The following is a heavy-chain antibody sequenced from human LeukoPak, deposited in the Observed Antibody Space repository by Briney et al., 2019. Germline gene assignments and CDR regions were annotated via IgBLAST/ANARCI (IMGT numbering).Heavy chain of an antibody. CDR2: IYSGGST. J-gene: IGHJ4*02. Sequence: GGSLRLSCAASGFTVSSNYMSWVRQAPGKGLEWVSVIYSGGSTYYADSVKGRFTTSRDNSKNTLYLQMNSLRAEDTAVYYCARDPYSSSWLSFDYWGQGTLVTVSS. CDR3: ARDPYSSSWLSFDY. V-gene: IGHV3-66*01. D-gene: IGHD6-13*01. CDR1: GFTVSSNY.